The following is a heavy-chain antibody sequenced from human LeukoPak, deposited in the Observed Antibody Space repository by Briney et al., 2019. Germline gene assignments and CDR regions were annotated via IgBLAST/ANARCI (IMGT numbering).Heavy chain of an antibody. D-gene: IGHD3-22*01. J-gene: IGHJ5*02. CDR1: GFSLSSYA. CDR2: ISGSGGTT. V-gene: IGHV3-23*01. Sequence: GGSLRLSCAASGFSLSSYAMSWVRQAPGKGLEWGSSISGSGGTTYYADSVKGRFTISRDNSKNMLYLQVSSLRAEDTAIYYCAKDRGNYYDTPRFDPWGQGTLVTVSS. CDR3: AKDRGNYYDTPRFDP.